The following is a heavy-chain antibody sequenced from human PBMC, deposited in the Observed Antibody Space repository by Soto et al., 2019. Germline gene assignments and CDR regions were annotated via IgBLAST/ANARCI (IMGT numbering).Heavy chain of an antibody. CDR3: ARDKDWAFDY. CDR2: IFTTGTTM. CDR1: GFTFSSYS. Sequence: VQLVESGGSLVQPGGSLRLSCVASGFTFSSYSIVWVRQAPGKGLEWVSYIFTTGTTMYYADSVKGRFTVSRDNAKNSVFLLLNSLRAEDTAVYYCARDKDWAFDYWGQGTLVTVSS. J-gene: IGHJ4*02. V-gene: IGHV3-48*03. D-gene: IGHD3-9*01.